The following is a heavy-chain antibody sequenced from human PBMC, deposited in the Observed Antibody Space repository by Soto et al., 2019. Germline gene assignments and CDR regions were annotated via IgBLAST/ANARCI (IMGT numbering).Heavy chain of an antibody. CDR2: IYYSGST. CDR1: GGSISSGGYY. D-gene: IGHD6-19*01. Sequence: SETLSLTCTVSGGSISSGGYYWSWIRQHPGKGLEWIGYIYYSGSTYYNPSLKSRVTISVDTSKNQFSLKLSSVTAADTAVYYCARVGVAGLASVAGPTDYWGQGTLVTVSS. J-gene: IGHJ4*02. V-gene: IGHV4-31*03. CDR3: ARVGVAGLASVAGPTDY.